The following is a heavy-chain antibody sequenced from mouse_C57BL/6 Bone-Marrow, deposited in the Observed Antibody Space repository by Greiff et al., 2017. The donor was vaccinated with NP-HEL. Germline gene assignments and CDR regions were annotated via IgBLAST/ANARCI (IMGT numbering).Heavy chain of an antibody. Sequence: EVKLQESGGGLVQPGGSLKLSCAASGFTFSDYYMYWVRQTPEKRLEWVAYISNGGGSTYYPDTVKGRFTISRDKAKNTLYLQMSRLKSEDTAMYYCARQVITTRYFDVWGTGTTVTVSS. V-gene: IGHV5-12*01. J-gene: IGHJ1*03. CDR3: ARQVITTRYFDV. CDR1: GFTFSDYY. CDR2: ISNGGGST. D-gene: IGHD1-1*01.